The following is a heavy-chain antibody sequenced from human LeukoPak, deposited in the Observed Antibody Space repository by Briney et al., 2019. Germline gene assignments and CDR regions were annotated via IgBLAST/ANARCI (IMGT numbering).Heavy chain of an antibody. Sequence: AGGSLRLSCAASGFTFSSYWMHWVRQAPGKGLVWVSRINGDGSSTSYADSVKGRFTISRDNAKNTLYLQMNSLRAEDTAVYYCARARVDIVATIISRDGLYYMDVWGKGTTVTVSS. D-gene: IGHD5-12*01. CDR3: ARARVDIVATIISRDGLYYMDV. CDR2: INGDGSST. V-gene: IGHV3-74*01. J-gene: IGHJ6*03. CDR1: GFTFSSYW.